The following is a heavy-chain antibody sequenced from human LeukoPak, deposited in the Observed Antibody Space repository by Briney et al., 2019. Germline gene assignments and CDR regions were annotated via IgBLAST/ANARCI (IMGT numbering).Heavy chain of an antibody. D-gene: IGHD3-3*01. CDR1: GGTFSSYA. V-gene: IGHV1-69*13. CDR2: IIPIFGTA. CDR3: ARSFLPSGIWSGLDYYYYYYMDV. Sequence: EASVKVSCKASGGTFSSYAISWVRQAPGQGLEWIGGIIPIFGTANYAQKFQGRVTITADESTSTAYMELSSLRSEDTAVYYCARSFLPSGIWSGLDYYYYYYMDVWGKGTTVTVSS. J-gene: IGHJ6*03.